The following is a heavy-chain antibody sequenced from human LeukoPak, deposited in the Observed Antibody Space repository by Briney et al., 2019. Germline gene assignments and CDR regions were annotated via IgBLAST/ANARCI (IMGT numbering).Heavy chain of an antibody. CDR1: GFTFSSCT. Sequence: GGSLRLSCAASGFTFSSCTMSWVRQAPGKGLEWVSTITTSDGNTYYADSVKGRFTVSRDDSKNTLFLQMNSLRAEDTAVYYCAKDGGLWVSAHWGDSWGRGTLVTVSS. J-gene: IGHJ4*02. D-gene: IGHD7-27*01. CDR3: AKDGGLWVSAHWGDS. CDR2: ITTSDGNT. V-gene: IGHV3-23*01.